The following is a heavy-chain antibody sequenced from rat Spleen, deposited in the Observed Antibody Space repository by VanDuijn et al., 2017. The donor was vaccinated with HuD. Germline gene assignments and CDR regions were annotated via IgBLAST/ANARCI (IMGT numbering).Heavy chain of an antibody. V-gene: IGHV2-63*01. Sequence: QVQLKESGPGLVQPSQTLSLTCTVSGFSLTSYHVHLVRQPPGKGLEWMGRMWYDGDTAYNSALKSRLSISRDTSKNQVFLKKKSLQTDERGTDYCSRDVGGTTTGVMDAWGQGDSVTVSS. CDR2: MWYDGDT. J-gene: IGHJ4*01. CDR3: SRDVGGTTTGVMDA. CDR1: GFSLTSYH. D-gene: IGHD1-5*01.